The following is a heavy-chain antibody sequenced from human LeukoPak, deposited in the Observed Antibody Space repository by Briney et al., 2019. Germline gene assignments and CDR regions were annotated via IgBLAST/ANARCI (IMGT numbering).Heavy chain of an antibody. CDR2: ISAYNGNT. J-gene: IGHJ4*02. D-gene: IGHD3-3*01. Sequence: SVKVSCKASGYTFTSYGISWVRQAPGQGLEWMGWISAYNGNTNYAQKLQGRVTMTTDTSTSTAYMELRSLRSDDTAVYYCARGQRITIFGVVIPQTNTPDYWGQGTLVTVSS. V-gene: IGHV1-18*01. CDR3: ARGQRITIFGVVIPQTNTPDY. CDR1: GYTFTSYG.